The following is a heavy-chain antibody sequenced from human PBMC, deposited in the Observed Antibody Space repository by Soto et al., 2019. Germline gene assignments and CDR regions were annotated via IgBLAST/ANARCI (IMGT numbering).Heavy chain of an antibody. Sequence: QITLKESGPTLVKPTQTLTLTCTLSGFSFSTNGAFVGWIRQPPGKALEWLSLIFWNDDKRYSPSMKSRPTITKDTSKNQVVLTMTNMDPVDTGTYYCAHRLRQRLASNWFDPWGQGTLVTVSS. V-gene: IGHV2-5*01. CDR1: GFSFSTNGAF. CDR2: IFWNDDK. D-gene: IGHD6-25*01. J-gene: IGHJ5*02. CDR3: AHRLRQRLASNWFDP.